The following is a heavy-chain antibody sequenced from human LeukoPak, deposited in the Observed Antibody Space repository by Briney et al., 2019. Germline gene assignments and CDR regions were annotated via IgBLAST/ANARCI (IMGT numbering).Heavy chain of an antibody. CDR1: GGTFSSYA. D-gene: IGHD4-23*01. V-gene: IGHV1-69*13. J-gene: IGHJ4*02. CDR3: ARGDDYGGNSGLAIDY. Sequence: SVKVSCKASGGTFSSYAISWVRQAPGQGLEWMGGIIPIFGTANYAQKFQGRVTITADESTSTAYMELSSLRSEDTAVYYCARGDDYGGNSGLAIDYWGQGTLVTVSS. CDR2: IIPIFGTA.